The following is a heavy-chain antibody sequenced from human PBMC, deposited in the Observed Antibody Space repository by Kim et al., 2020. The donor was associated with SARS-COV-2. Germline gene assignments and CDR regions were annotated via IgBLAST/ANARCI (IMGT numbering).Heavy chain of an antibody. J-gene: IGHJ4*02. V-gene: IGHV5-10-1*01. CDR2: IDPSDSTT. CDR1: GYNFSIYW. D-gene: IGHD3-10*01. CDR3: ATLTSGVPAIL. Sequence: GESLKISCKGFGYNFSIYWISWVRQISGKGLEWMGRIDPSDSTTNYNPSFEGHVSISADKSINSAYLQWTSLRASDTAMYYCATLTSGVPAILWGQGTLVTVSS.